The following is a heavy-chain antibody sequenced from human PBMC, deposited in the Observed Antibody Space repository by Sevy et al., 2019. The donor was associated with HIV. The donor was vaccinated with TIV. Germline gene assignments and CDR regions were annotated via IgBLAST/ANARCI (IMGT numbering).Heavy chain of an antibody. CDR1: GSTLTKLS. V-gene: IGHV1-24*01. J-gene: IGHJ4*02. CDR3: ATTKDYYDSSGSPFDY. Sequence: ASVKVSCKVSGSTLTKLSMHWVRQVPGKGLEWMVSFDPEDGETIYARKFQGRVTMTEGTSTDTAYMVLSSLRSEDTAVYYCATTKDYYDSSGSPFDYWGQGTLVTVSS. D-gene: IGHD3-22*01. CDR2: FDPEDGET.